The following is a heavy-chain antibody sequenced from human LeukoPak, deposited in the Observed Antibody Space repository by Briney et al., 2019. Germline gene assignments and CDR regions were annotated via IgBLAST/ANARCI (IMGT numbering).Heavy chain of an antibody. J-gene: IGHJ5*02. CDR2: INHSGST. Sequence: NPSETLSLTCAVYGGSFSGYYWSWIRQPPGQGLEWIGEINHSGSTNYNPSLKSRVTISVDTSKNQFSLKLSSVTAADTAVYYCARHGFVWSYYGSGSYYNWFDPWGQGTLVTVSS. CDR1: GGSFSGYY. V-gene: IGHV4-34*01. CDR3: ARHGFVWSYYGSGSYYNWFDP. D-gene: IGHD3-10*01.